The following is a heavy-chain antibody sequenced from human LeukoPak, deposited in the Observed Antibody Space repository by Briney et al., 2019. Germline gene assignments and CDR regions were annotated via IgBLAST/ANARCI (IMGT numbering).Heavy chain of an antibody. Sequence: PSETLSLTCTVSGGSISSYYWSWIRQPPGKGLEWIGYIYYSGSTNYNPSLKSRVTISVDTSKNQFSLKLSSVTAADTAVYYCARHSGRGWYYYWGQGTLVTVSS. V-gene: IGHV4-59*08. CDR3: ARHSGRGWYYY. CDR1: GGSISSYY. J-gene: IGHJ4*02. D-gene: IGHD6-19*01. CDR2: IYYSGST.